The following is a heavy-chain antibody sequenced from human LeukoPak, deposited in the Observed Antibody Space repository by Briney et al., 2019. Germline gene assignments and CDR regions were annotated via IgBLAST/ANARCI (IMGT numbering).Heavy chain of an antibody. D-gene: IGHD3-22*01. CDR1: GYSFTSYW. CDR3: ASSRWSDYDSSGYPSHDY. V-gene: IGHV5-51*01. CDR2: IYPGDSDA. Sequence: GESLKISCKGSGYSFTSYWIGWVRQMPGKGLKWMGIIYPGDSDARYSPSFQGQVTISADKSISTAYLQWSSLKASDTAMYYCASSRWSDYDSSGYPSHDYWGQGTLVTVSS. J-gene: IGHJ4*02.